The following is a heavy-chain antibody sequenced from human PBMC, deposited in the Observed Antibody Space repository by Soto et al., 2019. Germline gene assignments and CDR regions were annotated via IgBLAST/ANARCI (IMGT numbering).Heavy chain of an antibody. CDR2: ISAYNGNT. CDR1: GYTFTSYG. Sequence: ASVKVSCKASGYTFTSYGISWVRQAPGQGLEWMGWISAYNGNTNYAQKLQGRVTMTTDTSTSTAYMELRSLRSDDTAVYYCARGEEVGYSSSWYPFDPWGQGTLVTVSS. D-gene: IGHD6-13*01. V-gene: IGHV1-18*01. J-gene: IGHJ5*02. CDR3: ARGEEVGYSSSWYPFDP.